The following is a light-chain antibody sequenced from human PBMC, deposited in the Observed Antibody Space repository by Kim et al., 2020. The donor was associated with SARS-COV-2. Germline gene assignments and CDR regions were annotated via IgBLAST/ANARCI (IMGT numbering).Light chain of an antibody. V-gene: IGLV1-47*01. CDR2: RNN. J-gene: IGLJ1*01. CDR3: AAWDDSLSGSYV. CDR1: SSNIGSNY. Sequence: FTISCSGSSSNIGSNYVYWYQQLPGTAPKLLIYRNNRRPSGVPDRFSGSKSGTSASLAISGLRSEDEADYYCAAWDDSLSGSYVFGTGTKVTVL.